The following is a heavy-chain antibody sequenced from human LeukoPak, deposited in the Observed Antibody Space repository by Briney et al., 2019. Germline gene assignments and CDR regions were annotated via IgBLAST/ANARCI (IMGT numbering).Heavy chain of an antibody. J-gene: IGHJ6*03. D-gene: IGHD2-15*01. CDR2: IRSTANGYAT. CDR3: ARATGCGGGGCPISHFYYYYQMDV. Sequence: GGSLRLSCAASGFTFSGSALHWVRQASGKGLEWVGRIRSTANGYATAYAASVKGRFTISRDDSKNTAYLQMDSLKTEDTAVYYCARATGCGGGGCPISHFYYYYQMDVWGKGTSVSVSS. V-gene: IGHV3-73*01. CDR1: GFTFSGSA.